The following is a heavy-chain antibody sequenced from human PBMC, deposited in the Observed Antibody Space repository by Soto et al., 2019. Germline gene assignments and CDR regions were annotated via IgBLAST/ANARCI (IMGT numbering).Heavy chain of an antibody. D-gene: IGHD6-19*01. J-gene: IGHJ5*01. Sequence: SETLSLTCTVSGGSISSSSYYWGWIRQPPGRGLEWIGSIFYTGSTYYSPSLKSRITISVDASKTQFSLRLRSVTAADTAVYYCARHGSRGAVAEDNLFDSSAQGSLVTVSS. V-gene: IGHV4-39*01. CDR3: ARHGSRGAVAEDNLFDS. CDR2: IFYTGST. CDR1: GGSISSSSYY.